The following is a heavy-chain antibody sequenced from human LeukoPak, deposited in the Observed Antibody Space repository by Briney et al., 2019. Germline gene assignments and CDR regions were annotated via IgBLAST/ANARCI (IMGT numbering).Heavy chain of an antibody. J-gene: IGHJ4*02. CDR1: GGSISSYY. V-gene: IGHV4-59*01. Sequence: SSETLSLTCTVSGGSISSYYRSWIRQPPGKGLEWIGYIYYSGSTNYNPSLKSRVTISVDTSKDQFSLKLSSVTAADTAVYYCATSSGWYWAYDYWGQGTLVTVSS. D-gene: IGHD6-19*01. CDR2: IYYSGST. CDR3: ATSSGWYWAYDY.